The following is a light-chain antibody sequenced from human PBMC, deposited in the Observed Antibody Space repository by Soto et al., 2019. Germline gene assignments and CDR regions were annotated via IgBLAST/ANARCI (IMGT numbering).Light chain of an antibody. CDR3: SSYTSSSTFVV. CDR1: SSDVGSYNR. J-gene: IGLJ2*01. V-gene: IGLV2-18*02. CDR2: EVS. Sequence: QSVLTQPPSVSGSPGQSVTISCPGTSSDVGSYNRVSWYQQPPGTAPKLMIYEVSNRPSGVPDRFSGSKSGNTASLTISGLQAEDEADYYCSSYTSSSTFVVFGGGTKVTVL.